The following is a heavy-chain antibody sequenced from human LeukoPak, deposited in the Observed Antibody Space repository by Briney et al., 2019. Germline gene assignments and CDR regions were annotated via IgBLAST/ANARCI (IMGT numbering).Heavy chain of an antibody. V-gene: IGHV3-64*04. CDR1: GFTFRNYA. J-gene: IGHJ4*02. CDR2: ISSNGGST. Sequence: GGSLRLSCSASGFTFRNYAMHWVRQAPGKGLEYVSAISSNGGSTYYADSVKGRFTISRDNSKNTLYLQMNSLRAEDTALYYCAKAKPYYYDTSGYYPLDCWGQGTLVTVSS. CDR3: AKAKPYYYDTSGYYPLDC. D-gene: IGHD3-22*01.